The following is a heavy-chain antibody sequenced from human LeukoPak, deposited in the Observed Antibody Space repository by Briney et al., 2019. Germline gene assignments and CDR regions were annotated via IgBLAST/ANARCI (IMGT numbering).Heavy chain of an antibody. Sequence: PSETLSLTCTVSGSSISSDYFWGWIRPPPGKGLEWIGGINHSGSTYYNSSLKSRVTISVDTSKNQFSLKVRSVTAADTAVYYCARDPSDGSYFRIADYWGQGTLVTVSS. J-gene: IGHJ4*02. V-gene: IGHV4-38-2*02. CDR2: INHSGST. D-gene: IGHD1-26*01. CDR3: ARDPSDGSYFRIADY. CDR1: GSSISSDYF.